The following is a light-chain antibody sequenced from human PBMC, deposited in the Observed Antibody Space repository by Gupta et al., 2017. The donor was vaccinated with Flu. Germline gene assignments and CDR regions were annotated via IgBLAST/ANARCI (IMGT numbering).Light chain of an antibody. CDR1: SGGSASHY. CDR3: QSFDSSSHV. V-gene: IGLV6-57*01. Sequence: FRLTQPHSVSQSPGKTVTISCTRSSGGSASHYVQWYQQRPGSSPVIVIYENTQRPSGVPDRFSGSIDASYTFASLTISGLKTEDEADYYCQSFDSSSHVFGGGTKLTVL. J-gene: IGLJ3*02. CDR2: ENT.